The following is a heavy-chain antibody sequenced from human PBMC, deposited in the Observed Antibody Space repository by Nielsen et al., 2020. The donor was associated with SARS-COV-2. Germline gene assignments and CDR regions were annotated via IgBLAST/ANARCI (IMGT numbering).Heavy chain of an antibody. Sequence: SCAASGFTFSSYAMSWVRQAPGKGLEWVSAISGSGGSTYYADSVKGRFTISRDNSKNTLYLQMNSLRAEDTAVYYCAKDPLMVYYDSSGPDAFDIWGQGTMVTVSS. CDR3: AKDPLMVYYDSSGPDAFDI. D-gene: IGHD3-22*01. J-gene: IGHJ3*02. CDR1: GFTFSSYA. V-gene: IGHV3-23*01. CDR2: ISGSGGST.